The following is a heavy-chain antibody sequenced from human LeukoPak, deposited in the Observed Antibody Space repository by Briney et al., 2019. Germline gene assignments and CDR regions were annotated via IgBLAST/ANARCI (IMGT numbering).Heavy chain of an antibody. CDR1: GGSFSGYY. Sequence: SETLSLTCAVYGGSFSGYYWSWIRQPPGKGLEWIGEINHSGSTNYNPSLKSRVTISVDTSKNQFSLKLSSVTAADTAVYYCEYSSSSENYLDYWGQGTLVTISS. CDR3: EYSSSSENYLDY. J-gene: IGHJ4*02. D-gene: IGHD6-6*01. V-gene: IGHV4-34*01. CDR2: INHSGST.